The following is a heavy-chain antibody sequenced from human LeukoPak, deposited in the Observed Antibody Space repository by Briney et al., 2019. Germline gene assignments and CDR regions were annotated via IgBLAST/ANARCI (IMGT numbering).Heavy chain of an antibody. CDR1: GYTFTNYY. D-gene: IGHD6-13*01. Sequence: ASVKVSCKASGYTFTNYYIHWVRQAPGQGLEWMGIINPSGGSTSYAQKFQGRVTMTRDMSTSTVYMELSSLRPEDTAVYYCARSAYSSPRGGFDPWGQGTLVTVAS. J-gene: IGHJ5*02. CDR2: INPSGGST. CDR3: ARSAYSSPRGGFDP. V-gene: IGHV1-46*01.